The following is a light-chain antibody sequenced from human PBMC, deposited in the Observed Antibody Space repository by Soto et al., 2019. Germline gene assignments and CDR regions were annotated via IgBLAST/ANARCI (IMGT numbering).Light chain of an antibody. CDR1: QSVNNN. V-gene: IGKV3-15*01. CDR2: GAS. Sequence: EVVMTQSPATLSVSPGERATLSCRASQSVNNNLAWYQQRPGQAPTLLISGASTRAAGIPDRFSGSGSGTEFTLSISSLQSEDGAVYYCQQYNNWPPWTFGQGTRWIS. J-gene: IGKJ1*01. CDR3: QQYNNWPPWT.